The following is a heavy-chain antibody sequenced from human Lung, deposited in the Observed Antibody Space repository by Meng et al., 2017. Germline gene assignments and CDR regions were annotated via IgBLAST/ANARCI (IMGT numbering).Heavy chain of an antibody. V-gene: IGHV1-18*04. Sequence: QVHSVQSGAEVKKPGASVKVSCKSSAYTLTGYGVSWVRQAPGQGLEWMAWLGAHDGDRSHAPRFQGRVTVTADRLTATSFMELRNLRYDDTAVYYCARGTPGRSYSDFWGQGTLVTVSS. J-gene: IGHJ4*02. CDR1: AYTLTGYG. CDR2: LGAHDGDR. D-gene: IGHD3-10*01. CDR3: ARGTPGRSYSDF.